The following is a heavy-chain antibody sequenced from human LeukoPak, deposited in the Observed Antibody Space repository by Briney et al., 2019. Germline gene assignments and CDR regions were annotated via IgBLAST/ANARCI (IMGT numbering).Heavy chain of an antibody. CDR2: ISSSSYI. Sequence: GGSLRLSCAASGFTFSSYSMNWVRQAPGKGLEWVSSISSSSYIYYADSVKGRFTISRDNAKNSLYLQMNSLRSDDTAVYYCARDSGTTGEVKFDPWGQGTLVTVSS. CDR3: ARDSGTTGEVKFDP. CDR1: GFTFSSYS. D-gene: IGHD3-10*01. V-gene: IGHV3-21*04. J-gene: IGHJ5*02.